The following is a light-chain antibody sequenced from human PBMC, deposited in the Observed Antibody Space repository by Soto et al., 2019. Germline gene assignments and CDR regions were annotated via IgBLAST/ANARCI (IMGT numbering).Light chain of an antibody. CDR1: QGISNY. J-gene: IGKJ2*01. CDR3: QEYNSAPYT. CDR2: ATS. Sequence: DIPMTQSPSSLSASVGDRVTITCRASQGISNYLAGYQQKPGKVPKLLIYATSTLQSRVPSRFSGSGSGTDFTLTSSSLQPEDVATYYCQEYNSAPYTFGQGTKLEIK. V-gene: IGKV1-27*01.